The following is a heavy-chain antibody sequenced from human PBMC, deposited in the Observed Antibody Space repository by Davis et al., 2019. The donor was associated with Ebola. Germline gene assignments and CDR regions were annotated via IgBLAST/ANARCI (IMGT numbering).Heavy chain of an antibody. D-gene: IGHD2-2*01. CDR3: VCGNDSGGYWSSPKYHFDS. Sequence: SETLSLTCTVSGDSISSHSYFWGWIRQPPGKGMQWLANIYWRGSTYYNPSLKSRLTISVDTPKNQLSLNLSSVAAGDTALYYCVCGNDSGGYWSSPKYHFDSWGQGTLVTVSS. CDR1: GDSISSHSYF. V-gene: IGHV4-39*07. J-gene: IGHJ4*02. CDR2: IYWRGST.